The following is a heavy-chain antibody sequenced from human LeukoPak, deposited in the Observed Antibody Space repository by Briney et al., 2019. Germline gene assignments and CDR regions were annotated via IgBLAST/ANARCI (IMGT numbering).Heavy chain of an antibody. CDR3: ARADYDFLTGRPWGFDY. Sequence: GGSLRLSCAASGFIFRSFGMNWVRQAPGKGLEWVSSISSSSSYTYYADSLKGRFTISRDNAKKSLYLQINSLRAEDTAVYYCARADYDFLTGRPWGFDYWGQGILVTVSS. CDR1: GFIFRSFG. V-gene: IGHV3-21*01. CDR2: ISSSSSYT. D-gene: IGHD3-9*01. J-gene: IGHJ4*02.